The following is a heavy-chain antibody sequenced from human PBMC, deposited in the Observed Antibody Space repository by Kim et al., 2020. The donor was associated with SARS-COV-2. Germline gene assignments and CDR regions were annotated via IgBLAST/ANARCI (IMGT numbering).Heavy chain of an antibody. J-gene: IGHJ6*02. CDR1: GFTFSNAW. CDR2: IKSKTDGGTI. Sequence: GGSLRLSCAASGFTFSNAWMSWVRQAPGKGLEWVGRIKSKTDGGTIDYAAPVKGRFTISRDDSKNTLYLQMNSLKTEDTAVYYCTTEYGGSAASYYYGMDVWGQGTTVTVSS. V-gene: IGHV3-15*01. D-gene: IGHD1-26*01. CDR3: TTEYGGSAASYYYGMDV.